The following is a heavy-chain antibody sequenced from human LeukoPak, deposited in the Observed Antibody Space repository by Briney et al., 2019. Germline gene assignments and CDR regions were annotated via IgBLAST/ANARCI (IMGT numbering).Heavy chain of an antibody. Sequence: GGSLRLSCAASGFIFSDYSMNWVRQAPGKGPEWISYIGISSGRTMYADSVRGRFTISRDTAKKSLYLQMNSLRVEDTAVYYCARDYRYAFDNWGQGTLVTVSS. D-gene: IGHD5-12*01. CDR1: GFIFSDYS. CDR2: IGISSGRT. V-gene: IGHV3-48*04. J-gene: IGHJ4*02. CDR3: ARDYRYAFDN.